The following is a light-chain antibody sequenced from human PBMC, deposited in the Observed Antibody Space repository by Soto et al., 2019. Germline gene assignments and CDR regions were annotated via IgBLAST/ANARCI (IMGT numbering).Light chain of an antibody. CDR1: QSVSNTY. CDR2: GAS. J-gene: IGKJ1*01. V-gene: IGKV3-20*01. CDR3: QQHDISPWM. Sequence: EAVLTQSPGTLSLSPGERATLSCRASQSVSNTYVAWYQHIPGQTPRLLIYGASNRATGIPDRFSGSGSGTDFTLTISRLEPEDFAVYYCQQHDISPWMFGQGTKVDIK.